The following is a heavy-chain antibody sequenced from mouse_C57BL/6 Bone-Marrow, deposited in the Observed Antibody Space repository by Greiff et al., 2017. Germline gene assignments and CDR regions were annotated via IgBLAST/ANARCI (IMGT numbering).Heavy chain of an antibody. CDR2: ILPSIGRT. CDR3: ARLGYYGSSPPYYAMDY. CDR1: DSEVFPIAY. J-gene: IGHJ4*01. V-gene: IGHV15-2*01. D-gene: IGHD1-1*01. Sequence: VQLQQSGSELRSPGSSVKLTCKDFDSEVFPIAYMSWVRQKPGHGFEWIGGILPSIGRTIYGEKFEDKATLDADTLSNTAYLELNSLTSEDSAIYYCARLGYYGSSPPYYAMDYCGQGTSVTASS.